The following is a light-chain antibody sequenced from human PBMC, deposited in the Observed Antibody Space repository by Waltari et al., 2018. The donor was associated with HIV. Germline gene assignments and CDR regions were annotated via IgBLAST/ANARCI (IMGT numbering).Light chain of an antibody. Sequence: QSALTQPPSASGSPGQSVTLSCTGTSSDVGGYNYVPWYQQHPGKAPKLMIHGVNKRPSGVPDRFSGSKSGNTASLTVSGLQAEDEAEYYCSSYAGSNNVVFGGGTKLTVL. CDR1: SSDVGGYNY. V-gene: IGLV2-8*01. CDR3: SSYAGSNNVV. CDR2: GVN. J-gene: IGLJ2*01.